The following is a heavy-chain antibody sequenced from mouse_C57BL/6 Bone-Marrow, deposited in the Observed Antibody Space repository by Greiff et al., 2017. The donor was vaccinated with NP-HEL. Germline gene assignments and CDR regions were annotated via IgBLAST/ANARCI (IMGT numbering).Heavy chain of an antibody. D-gene: IGHD2-4*01. CDR3: ARSGRLRRHFDV. J-gene: IGHJ1*03. CDR2: INPNNGGT. V-gene: IGHV1-26*01. Sequence: VQLQQSGPELVKPGASVKISCKASGYTFTDYYMNWVKQSHGKSLEWIGDINPNNGGTSYNQKFKGKATLTVDKSSSTAYMELRSLTSEDSAVYYGARSGRLRRHFDVWGTGTTVTVSS. CDR1: GYTFTDYY.